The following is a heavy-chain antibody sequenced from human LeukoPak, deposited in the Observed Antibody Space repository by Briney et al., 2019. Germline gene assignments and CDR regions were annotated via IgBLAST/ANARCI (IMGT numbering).Heavy chain of an antibody. Sequence: GGSLRLSCAASGFTFSNYDMHWVRQAPGKGLEWVSYISSSGSIIYYADSVKGRLTISRDNSKNTLYLQMNSLRADDTAVYYCARNGFVWTSGIDYGWFDYWGQGTLVTVSS. D-gene: IGHD4-17*01. J-gene: IGHJ4*02. CDR3: ARNGFVWTSGIDYGWFDY. CDR1: GFTFSNYD. V-gene: IGHV3-48*03. CDR2: ISSSGSII.